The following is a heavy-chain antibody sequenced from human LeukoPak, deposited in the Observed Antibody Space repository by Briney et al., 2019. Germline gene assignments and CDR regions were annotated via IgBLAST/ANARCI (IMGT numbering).Heavy chain of an antibody. CDR3: ARLEYYFDY. J-gene: IGHJ4*02. CDR1: GCSISSGDYY. Sequence: SETLSLTCTVSGCSISSGDYYWSWIRQPPGKGLEWIGYIYYSGSTYYNPSLKSRVTISVDTSKNQFSPPLSSVTAADTAVYYCARLEYYFDYWGQGTLVTVSS. V-gene: IGHV4-30-4*08. D-gene: IGHD3-3*01. CDR2: IYYSGST.